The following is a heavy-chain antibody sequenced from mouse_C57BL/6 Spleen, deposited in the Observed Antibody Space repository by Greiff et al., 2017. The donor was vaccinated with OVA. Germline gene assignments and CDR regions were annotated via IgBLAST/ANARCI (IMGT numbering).Heavy chain of an antibody. CDR2: INPGSGGT. J-gene: IGHJ4*01. Sequence: QVQLQQSGAELVRPGTSVKVSCKASGYAFTNYLIEWVKQRPGQGLEWIGVINPGSGGTNYNEKFKGKATLTADKSSSTAYMQLSSLTSEDSSVYFCARSDCYFLYAMDYWGQGTSVTVSS. V-gene: IGHV1-54*01. CDR1: GYAFTNYL. CDR3: ARSDCYFLYAMDY. D-gene: IGHD2-3*01.